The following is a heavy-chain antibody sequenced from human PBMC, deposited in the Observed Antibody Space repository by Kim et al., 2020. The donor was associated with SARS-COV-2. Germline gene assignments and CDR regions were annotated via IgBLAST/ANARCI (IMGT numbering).Heavy chain of an antibody. V-gene: IGHV3-30*04. CDR1: GFTFSSYA. CDR3: ARGGSGWYGPSYYFDY. J-gene: IGHJ4*02. CDR2: ISYDGSNK. D-gene: IGHD6-19*01. Sequence: GGSLRLSCAASGFTFSSYAMHWVRQSPGKGLEWVAVISYDGSNKYYADSVKGRFTISRDNSKNTLYLQMNSLRAEDTAVYYCARGGSGWYGPSYYFDYWGQGTLVTVSS.